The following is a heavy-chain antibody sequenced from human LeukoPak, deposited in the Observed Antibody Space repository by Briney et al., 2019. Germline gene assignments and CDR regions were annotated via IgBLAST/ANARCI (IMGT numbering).Heavy chain of an antibody. D-gene: IGHD3-16*01. CDR1: GFTFDDYA. J-gene: IGHJ4*02. V-gene: IGHV3-43D*03. CDR3: AAGGGVDY. Sequence: GGSLRLSCAASGFTFDDYAMHWVRQAPGKGLEWVSLISWDGGSTYYADSVKGRFTISRDNSKNSLYLQMNSLRAEDTALYYCAAGGGVDYWGQGTLVTVSS. CDR2: ISWDGGST.